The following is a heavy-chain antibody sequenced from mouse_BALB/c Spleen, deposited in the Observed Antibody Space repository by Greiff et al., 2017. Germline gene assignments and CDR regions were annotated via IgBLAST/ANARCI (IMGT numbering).Heavy chain of an antibody. CDR2: ISDGGSYT. CDR3: AREGLYGSRNYFDY. V-gene: IGHV5-4*02. D-gene: IGHD1-1*01. CDR1: GFSFSDYY. J-gene: IGHJ2*01. Sequence: EVQLVEPGGGLVKPGGSLKLSCAASGFSFSDYYMYWVRQTPEKRLEWVATISDGGSYTYYPDSVKGRFTISRDNAKNNLYLQMSSLKSEDTAMYYCAREGLYGSRNYFDYWGQGTTLTVSS.